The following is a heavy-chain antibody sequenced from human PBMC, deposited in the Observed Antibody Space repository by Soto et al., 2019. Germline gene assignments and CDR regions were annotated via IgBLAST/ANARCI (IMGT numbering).Heavy chain of an antibody. D-gene: IGHD3-22*01. V-gene: IGHV3-15*01. CDR3: TTTPYYYDTTGYLFDY. J-gene: IGHJ4*02. Sequence: EVRLGESGGGLIEPGGSLRLSCAASRFSFSNAWMSWVRQAPGKGLEWVGRIKSKADGGAIDYAAPVKGRFTISRDDSRDTLYLQMNSLKTEDTAVYYCTTTPYYYDTTGYLFDYWGQGTLVTVSS. CDR2: IKSKADGGAI. CDR1: RFSFSNAW.